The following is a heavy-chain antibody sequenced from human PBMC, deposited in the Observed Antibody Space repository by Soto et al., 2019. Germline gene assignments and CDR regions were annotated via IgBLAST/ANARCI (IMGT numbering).Heavy chain of an antibody. CDR1: GGSVSSGSYY. V-gene: IGHV4-61*01. J-gene: IGHJ6*02. Sequence: SETLSLTCTVSGGSVSSGSYYWIWIRQPPGKGLEWIGYIYYSGSTNYNPSLKSRVTISVDTSKNQFSLKLSSVTAADTAVYYCARDRGGTARTYYYYYYGMDVWGQGTTVTVSS. CDR3: ARDRGGTARTYYYYYYGMDV. CDR2: IYYSGST. D-gene: IGHD5-18*01.